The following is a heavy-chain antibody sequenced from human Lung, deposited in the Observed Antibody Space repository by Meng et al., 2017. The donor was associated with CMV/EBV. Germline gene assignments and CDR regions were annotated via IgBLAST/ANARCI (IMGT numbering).Heavy chain of an antibody. CDR2: ISSSGNSI. Sequence: GESLKISCEGSGFSFSDYYMIWIRQAPGKGLEWLAYISSSGNSIYYTDSVEGRFTISRDNARNSLYLQMNSLRVDDTAVYYCARDRGGNYYFDYWGQGPLVTVSS. D-gene: IGHD4-23*01. CDR1: GFSFSDYY. V-gene: IGHV3-11*01. CDR3: ARDRGGNYYFDY. J-gene: IGHJ4*02.